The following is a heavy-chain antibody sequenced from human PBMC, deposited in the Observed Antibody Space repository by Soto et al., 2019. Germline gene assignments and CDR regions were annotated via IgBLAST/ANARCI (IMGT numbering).Heavy chain of an antibody. CDR1: GGSISGSY. J-gene: IGHJ4*02. Sequence: SETLSLTCTVSGGSISGSYWSWIRQTPGKVLQCVGYINYSGSTTDNPSLKSRVTMSVDSAKNQFSLQLSSETAADTAVYFCTKYRRTDSEEYSCDYWGQGARVTVSS. CDR2: INYSGST. CDR3: TKYRRTDSEEYSCDY. V-gene: IGHV4-59*01. D-gene: IGHD2-2*01.